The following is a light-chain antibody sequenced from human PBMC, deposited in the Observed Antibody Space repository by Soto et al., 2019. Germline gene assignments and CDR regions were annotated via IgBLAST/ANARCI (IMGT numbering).Light chain of an antibody. CDR3: HQYGSSPYT. CDR2: GTS. V-gene: IGKV3-20*01. J-gene: IGKJ2*01. Sequence: IVLTQSPGTLSLSHGERATLSCRASQYINTRLAWYQHRPGQAPRLLIHGTSNRATGIPDRFSGSRSGTDFTLTISRLEPEDFAVYYCHQYGSSPYTFGQGTKVDIK. CDR1: QYINTR.